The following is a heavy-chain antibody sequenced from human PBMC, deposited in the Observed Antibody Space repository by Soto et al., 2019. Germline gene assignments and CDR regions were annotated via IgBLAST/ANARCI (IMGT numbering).Heavy chain of an antibody. CDR1: GGSISSSNW. D-gene: IGHD3-3*01. V-gene: IGHV4-4*02. Sequence: LETLSLTCAVSGGSISSSNWWSWVRQPPGKGLEWIGEIYHSGSTNYNPSLKSRVTISVDKSKNQFSLKLSSVTAADTAVYYCARAGTYYDFWSGYYGYWGQGTLVTVSS. CDR3: ARAGTYYDFWSGYYGY. CDR2: IYHSGST. J-gene: IGHJ4*02.